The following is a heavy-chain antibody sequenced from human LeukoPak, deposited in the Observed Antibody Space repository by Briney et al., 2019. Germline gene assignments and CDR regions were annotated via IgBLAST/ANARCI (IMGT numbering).Heavy chain of an antibody. CDR1: GGSISTSAFY. V-gene: IGHV4-39*01. CDR2: IYDSGNE. J-gene: IGHJ3*02. Sequence: TSDTLSLTCTVSGGSISTSAFYWRWIRQPPGKGLEWIGSIYDSGNEFYNPSLKSRVTISADTSKNQFSLKLNSVTAAGTAVYYCARVAARLDAFDIWGQGTMVTVSS. CDR3: ARVAARLDAFDI. D-gene: IGHD6-6*01.